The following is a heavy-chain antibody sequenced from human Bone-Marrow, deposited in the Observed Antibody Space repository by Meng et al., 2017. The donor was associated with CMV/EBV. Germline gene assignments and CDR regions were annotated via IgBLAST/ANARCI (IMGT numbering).Heavy chain of an antibody. J-gene: IGHJ3*02. Sequence: ASVKVSCKTSGYNFIDYYVHWVRQAPGQGLEWMGWINPNTGDTKYKQRFQGRVTMTRDTSISTAYMELKWLRSDDTAVYYCARGGAAGNDAFDIWGQGTMVTVSS. V-gene: IGHV1-2*02. D-gene: IGHD6-13*01. CDR1: GYNFIDYY. CDR2: INPNTGDT. CDR3: ARGGAAGNDAFDI.